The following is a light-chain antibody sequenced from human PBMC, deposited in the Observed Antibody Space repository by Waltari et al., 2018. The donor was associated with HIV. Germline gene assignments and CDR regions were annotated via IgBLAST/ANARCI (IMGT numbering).Light chain of an antibody. J-gene: IGLJ2*01. Sequence: QSALTQPASVSGSPGQSVTISCTATNFDLGTYNLVSWFQQLPGKAPQLLLFEPLNRASGVSLRFSGSRSGNTASLTISGLQAEDEADYHCSSDSYTSRHMVFGGGTKVTVL. V-gene: IGLV2-23*01. CDR2: EPL. CDR3: SSDSYTSRHMV. CDR1: NFDLGTYNL.